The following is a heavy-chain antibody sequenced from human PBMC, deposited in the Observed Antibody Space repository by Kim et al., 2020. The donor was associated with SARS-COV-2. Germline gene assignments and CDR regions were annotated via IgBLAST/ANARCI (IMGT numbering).Heavy chain of an antibody. CDR2: IYYSGST. J-gene: IGHJ4*02. Sequence: SETLSLTCTVSGGSISSSSYYWGWIRQPPGKGLEWIGSIYYSGSTYYNPSLKSRVTISVDTSKNQFSLKLSSVTAADTAVYYCARRGDHSSGWWFFDYWGQGTLVTVSS. CDR1: GGSISSSSYY. D-gene: IGHD6-19*01. CDR3: ARRGDHSSGWWFFDY. V-gene: IGHV4-39*01.